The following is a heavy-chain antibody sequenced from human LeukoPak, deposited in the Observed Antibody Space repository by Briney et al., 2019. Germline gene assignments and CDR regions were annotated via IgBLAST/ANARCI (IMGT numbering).Heavy chain of an antibody. J-gene: IGHJ6*03. V-gene: IGHV3-48*03. Sequence: KSGGSLRLSCAASGFTFSSYEMNWVRQAPGKGLEWVSYISSSGSVIYYADSVKGRFTISRDNAKNSLYLQMNSLRAEDTAVYYCASLPFLLFTMVRGVIHHYYYYMDVWGKGTTATISS. CDR1: GFTFSSYE. CDR2: ISSSGSVI. CDR3: ASLPFLLFTMVRGVIHHYYYYMDV. D-gene: IGHD3-10*01.